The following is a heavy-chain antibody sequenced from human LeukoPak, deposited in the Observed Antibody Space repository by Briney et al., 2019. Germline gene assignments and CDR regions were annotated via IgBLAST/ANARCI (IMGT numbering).Heavy chain of an antibody. CDR3: ASGGRLLMDDY. Sequence: SETLSLTCTVSGGSISSYYWSRIRQPAGKGLEWIGRIYTSGSTNYNPSLKSRVTMSVDTSKNQFPLKLSSVTAADTAVYYCASGGRLLMDDYWGQGTLVTVSS. V-gene: IGHV4-4*07. J-gene: IGHJ4*02. CDR2: IYTSGST. D-gene: IGHD2-21*02. CDR1: GGSISSYY.